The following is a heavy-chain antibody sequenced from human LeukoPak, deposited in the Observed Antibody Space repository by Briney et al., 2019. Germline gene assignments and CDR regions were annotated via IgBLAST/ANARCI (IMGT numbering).Heavy chain of an antibody. CDR3: ARDKGVCSDTSCYGENWYFDI. Sequence: SETLSLTCTVSGGSIGTSYWTWIRQPPGGGLEWIGQIYNSVTANYNPSLKTRVTISADTSKNQFSLKLTSVTAADTARYFWARDKGVCSDTSCYGENWYFDIWGRGTQVTVSS. CDR2: IYNSVTA. V-gene: IGHV4-59*01. D-gene: IGHD2-15*01. J-gene: IGHJ2*01. CDR1: GGSIGTSY.